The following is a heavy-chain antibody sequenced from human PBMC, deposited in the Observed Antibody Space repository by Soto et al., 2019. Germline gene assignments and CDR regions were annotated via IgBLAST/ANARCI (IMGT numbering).Heavy chain of an antibody. CDR2: ISAYNGNT. D-gene: IGHD3-9*01. CDR3: ARRDILTGHNWFDP. Sequence: GASVKVSCKAAGYTFTSYGISLVRQAPGQGLEWMGWISAYNGNTNYAQKLQGRVTMTTDTSTSTAYMELRSLRSDDTAVYYCARRDILTGHNWFDPWGQGTLVTVSS. V-gene: IGHV1-18*01. J-gene: IGHJ5*02. CDR1: GYTFTSYG.